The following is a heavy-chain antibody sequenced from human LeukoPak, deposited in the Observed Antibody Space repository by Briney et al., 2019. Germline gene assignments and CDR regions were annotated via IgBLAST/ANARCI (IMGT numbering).Heavy chain of an antibody. Sequence: PGGPLRLSCAASGFTFSGSAMHWVRQASGKGLEWVGRIRSKANSYATAYAASVKGRFTISRDDSKNTAYLQMNSLKTEDTAVYYCTSLDLVPSQASDGYGMDVWGQGTTVTVSS. CDR2: IRSKANSYAT. CDR1: GFTFSGSA. J-gene: IGHJ6*02. CDR3: TSLDLVPSQASDGYGMDV. V-gene: IGHV3-73*01. D-gene: IGHD5-12*01.